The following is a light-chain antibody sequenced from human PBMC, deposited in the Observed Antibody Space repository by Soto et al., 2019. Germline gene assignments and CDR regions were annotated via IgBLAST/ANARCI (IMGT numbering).Light chain of an antibody. CDR1: QCVSSSY. CDR2: GAS. J-gene: IGKJ4*01. V-gene: IGKV3-20*01. CDR3: QQYGSSPLT. Sequence: EIVLTQSPGTLSLSPGERATLSCRASQCVSSSYLAWYQQKPGQAPRLLMYGASSRATGIPDRFSGGGSGTDFTLTIRTMDSEDFAVYSCQQYGSSPLTFGGGTKVDIK.